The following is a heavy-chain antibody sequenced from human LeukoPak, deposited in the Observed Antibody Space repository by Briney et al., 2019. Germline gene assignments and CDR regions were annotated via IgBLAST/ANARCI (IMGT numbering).Heavy chain of an antibody. CDR3: ARYRGSSSRVGFDY. J-gene: IGHJ4*02. D-gene: IGHD6-13*01. CDR1: GGSFSGYY. CDR2: INHSGST. Sequence: PSETLSLTCAVYGGSFSGYYWSWIRQPPGKGLEWIGEINHSGSTNYNPSLKSRVTISVDTSKNQFSLKLSSMTAADTAVYYCARYRGSSSRVGFDYWGQGTLVTVSS. V-gene: IGHV4-34*01.